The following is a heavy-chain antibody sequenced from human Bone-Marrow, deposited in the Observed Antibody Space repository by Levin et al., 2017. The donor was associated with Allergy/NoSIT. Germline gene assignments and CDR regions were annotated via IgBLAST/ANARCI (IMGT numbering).Heavy chain of an antibody. V-gene: IGHV3-48*03. CDR2: ISSSGSTI. D-gene: IGHD4-17*01. Sequence: GGSLRLSCAASGFTFSSYEMNWVRQAPGKGLEWVSYISSSGSTIYYADSVKGRFTISRDNAKNSLYLQMNSLRAEDTAVYYCASAGTVTTPSFDYWGQGTLVTVSS. J-gene: IGHJ4*02. CDR1: GFTFSSYE. CDR3: ASAGTVTTPSFDY.